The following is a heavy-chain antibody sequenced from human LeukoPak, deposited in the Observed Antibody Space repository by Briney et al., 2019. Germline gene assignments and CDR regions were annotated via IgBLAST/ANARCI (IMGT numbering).Heavy chain of an antibody. CDR2: ISGSGGST. Sequence: GGSLRLSCAASGFTFSSCAMSWVRQAPGKGLEWVSAISGSGGSTYYADSVKGRFTISRDNSKNTLYLQTNSLRAEDTAVYYCAKDFRIAVAGTQLGYWGQGTLVTVSS. V-gene: IGHV3-23*01. CDR1: GFTFSSCA. CDR3: AKDFRIAVAGTQLGY. J-gene: IGHJ4*02. D-gene: IGHD6-19*01.